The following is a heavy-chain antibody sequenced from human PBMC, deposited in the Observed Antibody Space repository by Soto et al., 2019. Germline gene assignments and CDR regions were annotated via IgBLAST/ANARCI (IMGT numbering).Heavy chain of an antibody. Sequence: GGSLRLSCAASGFIFSNYAMSWVRQAPGEGLEWVSGISSGGTTYYADSVKGRFTISRDESKNTLYLQMNSLRAEDTAVYYCAKLQTGFNIPFDNGAQGTLVTVSS. D-gene: IGHD3-9*01. V-gene: IGHV3-23*01. J-gene: IGHJ4*02. CDR2: ISSGGTT. CDR1: GFIFSNYA. CDR3: AKLQTGFNIPFDN.